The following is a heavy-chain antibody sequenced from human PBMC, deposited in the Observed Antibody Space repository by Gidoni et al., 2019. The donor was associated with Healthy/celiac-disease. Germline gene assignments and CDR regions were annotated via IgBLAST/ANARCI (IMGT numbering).Heavy chain of an antibody. D-gene: IGHD6-6*01. J-gene: IGHJ6*02. CDR2: TSAYNGNT. V-gene: IGHV1-18*01. CDR3: ARDHSSSPRNPYYYGMDV. CDR1: GYTFTSYG. Sequence: QVQLVQSGAEVKKPGASVKVSCKASGYTFTSYGISWVRQAPGQGLEWMGWTSAYNGNTNYAQKLQGRVTMTTDTSTRTAYMELRSLRSDDTAVYYCARDHSSSPRNPYYYGMDVWGQGTTVTVSS.